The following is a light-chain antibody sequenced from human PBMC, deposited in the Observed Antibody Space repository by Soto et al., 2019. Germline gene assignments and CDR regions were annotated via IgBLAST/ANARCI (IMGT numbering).Light chain of an antibody. Sequence: QSVLTQPASVSGSPGQSITISCTGTSSDVGGYNYVSWYQQHPGKAPKLMIYDVSNRPSGVSNRFSGSKSGNTASLTISVFQAEDEADYYCSSYTSSSSYVFGTG. CDR3: SSYTSSSSYV. J-gene: IGLJ1*01. CDR2: DVS. CDR1: SSDVGGYNY. V-gene: IGLV2-14*01.